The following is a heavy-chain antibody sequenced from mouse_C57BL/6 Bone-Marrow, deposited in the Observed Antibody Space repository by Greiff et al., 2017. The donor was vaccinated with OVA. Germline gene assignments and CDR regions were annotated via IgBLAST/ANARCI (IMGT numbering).Heavy chain of an antibody. D-gene: IGHD2-3*01. V-gene: IGHV5-4*01. Sequence: EVKLVESGGGLVKPGGSLKLSCAASGFTFSSYAMSWVRQTPEKRLEWVATISAGGSYTYYPDNVKGRFTISRDNAKNNLYLQMSHLKSEDTAMYYCARESDGYYFDYWGQGTTLTVSS. J-gene: IGHJ2*01. CDR3: ARESDGYYFDY. CDR2: ISAGGSYT. CDR1: GFTFSSYA.